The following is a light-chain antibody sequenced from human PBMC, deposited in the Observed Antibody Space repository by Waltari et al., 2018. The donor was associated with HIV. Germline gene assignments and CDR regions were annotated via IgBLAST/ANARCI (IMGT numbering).Light chain of an antibody. J-gene: IGLJ2*01. CDR3: QTTDTNGVVV. V-gene: IGLV3-25*03. CDR1: AFPSRY. CDR2: QDH. Sequence: SSALTQTPSVSVSPGQTATITCSGKAFPSRYAHWYHQRAGQAPFLVIYQDHKRPSGIPDRLSGSSSGTVLTLTISGVQTEDEGDYYCQTTDTNGVVVFGGGTKVTVL.